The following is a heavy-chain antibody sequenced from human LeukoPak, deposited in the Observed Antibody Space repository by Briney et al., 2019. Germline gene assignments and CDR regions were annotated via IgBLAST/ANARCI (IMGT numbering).Heavy chain of an antibody. CDR1: GFTFSDYY. Sequence: GGSLRLSCAASGFTFSDYYMSWIRQAPGKGLEWVSYISSSGSTIYYADSVKGRFTISRDNAKNSLYLQMNSLRAEDTAVYYCARDLFDYESSGFEYYFDYWGQGTLVTVSS. V-gene: IGHV3-11*01. CDR2: ISSSGSTI. CDR3: ARDLFDYESSGFEYYFDY. D-gene: IGHD3-22*01. J-gene: IGHJ4*02.